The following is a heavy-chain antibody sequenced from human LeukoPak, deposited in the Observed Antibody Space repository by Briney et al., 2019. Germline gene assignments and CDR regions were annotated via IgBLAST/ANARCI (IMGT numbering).Heavy chain of an antibody. D-gene: IGHD3-10*01. CDR2: MNPNSGNT. V-gene: IGHV1-8*03. CDR3: ARRGGHNTMVRGVIIDGGYDMDV. Sequence: ASVKVSCKASGYTFTNYDINWVRQATGQGLEWMGWMNPNSGNTGYAQKFQGRVTITRNTSISTAYMELSSLRSEDTAVYYCARRGGHNTMVRGVIIDGGYDMDVWGKGTTVTVSS. J-gene: IGHJ6*03. CDR1: GYTFTNYD.